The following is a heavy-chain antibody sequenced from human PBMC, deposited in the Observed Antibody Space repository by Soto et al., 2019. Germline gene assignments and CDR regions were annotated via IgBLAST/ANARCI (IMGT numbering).Heavy chain of an antibody. CDR1: GFTFSSYA. V-gene: IGHV3-23*01. J-gene: IGHJ4*02. D-gene: IGHD3-22*01. Sequence: QPGGSPILSSAAAGFTFSSYAMSWVRQAPGKGLEWVSAISGRGGSTYYADSVKGRFTISRDNSNNTLYLQMNSLRAEDTAVYYCANYGSSGYLPPYWGQGTLLTVSS. CDR2: ISGRGGST. CDR3: ANYGSSGYLPPY.